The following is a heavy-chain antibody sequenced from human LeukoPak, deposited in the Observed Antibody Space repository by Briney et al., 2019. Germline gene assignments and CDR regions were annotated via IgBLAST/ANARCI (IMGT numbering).Heavy chain of an antibody. Sequence: PGGSLRLSCAASGFTFSSYWMHWVRQAPGKGLVWVSRINSDGSSTSYAESVKGRFTISRDNTKNTLYLQMNSLRAEDTAVYYCARQPGLAVAGRFDYWGQGTPVTVSS. CDR2: INSDGSST. J-gene: IGHJ4*02. V-gene: IGHV3-74*01. D-gene: IGHD6-19*01. CDR3: ARQPGLAVAGRFDY. CDR1: GFTFSSYW.